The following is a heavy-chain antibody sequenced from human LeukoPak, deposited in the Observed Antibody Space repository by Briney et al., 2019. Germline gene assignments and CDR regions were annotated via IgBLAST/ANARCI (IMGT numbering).Heavy chain of an antibody. D-gene: IGHD3-9*01. CDR3: ARVPETAYYDILTGP. V-gene: IGHV3-7*01. CDR2: IKQDGSEK. Sequence: GGSLRLSCAASGFTFSSYWMSWVRQAPGKGLEWVANIKQDGSEKYYVDSVKGRFTISRDNAKNSLYLQMNSLRAEDTAVYYCARVPETAYYDILTGPWGQGTLVTVSS. J-gene: IGHJ5*02. CDR1: GFTFSSYW.